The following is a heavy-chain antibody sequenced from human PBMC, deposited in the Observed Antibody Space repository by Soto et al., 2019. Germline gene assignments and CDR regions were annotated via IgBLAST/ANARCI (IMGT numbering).Heavy chain of an antibody. D-gene: IGHD1-26*01. V-gene: IGHV3-23*01. CDR2: ISGSGGST. Sequence: EVQLLESGGGLVQPGGSLRLSCAASGFTFSSYAMRWVRQAPGKGLEWVSAISGSGGSTYYADSVKSRFTISRDNSKNTLYLQMNSLRAEDTAVYCCARRGSGSYYDYWGQGTLVTVSS. CDR1: GFTFSSYA. J-gene: IGHJ4*02. CDR3: ARRGSGSYYDY.